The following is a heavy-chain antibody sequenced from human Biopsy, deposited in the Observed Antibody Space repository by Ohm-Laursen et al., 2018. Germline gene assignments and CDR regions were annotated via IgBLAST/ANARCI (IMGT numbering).Heavy chain of an antibody. J-gene: IGHJ4*02. CDR2: IRQDGKEK. D-gene: IGHD2-2*02. CDR3: ARGYCTAINCYMLRSFYFDS. Sequence: SLRLSCAASGFSSKTYWMNWVRQAPGKGLEWVANIRQDGKEKFYVDSVKGRFTISRDNAKNSLYLQMNSLRAKDTGVYYCARGYCTAINCYMLRSFYFDSWGQGAPVTVSS. CDR1: GFSSKTYW. V-gene: IGHV3-7*01.